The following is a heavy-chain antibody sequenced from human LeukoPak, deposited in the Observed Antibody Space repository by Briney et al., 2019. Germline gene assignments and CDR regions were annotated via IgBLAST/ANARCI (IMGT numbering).Heavy chain of an antibody. CDR2: INPNSGGT. V-gene: IGHV1-2*02. Sequence: GASVKVSCKASGYTFTGYYMHWVRQAPGQGLEWMGWINPNSGGTNYAQKFQGRVTMTRDTSISTAYMELSRLRSDDTAVYYCARELSYYDYIWGSYRNFDYWGQGTLVTVSS. J-gene: IGHJ4*02. D-gene: IGHD3-16*02. CDR1: GYTFTGYY. CDR3: ARELSYYDYIWGSYRNFDY.